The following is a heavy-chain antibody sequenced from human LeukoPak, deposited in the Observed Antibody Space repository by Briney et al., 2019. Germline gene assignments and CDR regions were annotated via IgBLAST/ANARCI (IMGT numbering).Heavy chain of an antibody. D-gene: IGHD3-22*01. CDR3: ASEETDSSGLDY. CDR2: IIPIFGTA. CDR1: GGTFSSYA. Sequence: SVKVSCKASGGTFSSYAISWVRQAPGQGLEWMGGIIPIFGTANYAQKFQGRVTITADESTSTAYMELSSLRSEDTAVYYCASEETDSSGLDYWGQGTLVTISS. V-gene: IGHV1-69*13. J-gene: IGHJ4*02.